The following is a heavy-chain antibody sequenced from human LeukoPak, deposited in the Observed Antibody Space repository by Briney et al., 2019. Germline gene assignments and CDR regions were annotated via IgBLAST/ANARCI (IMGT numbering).Heavy chain of an antibody. D-gene: IGHD4-23*01. V-gene: IGHV4-39*07. CDR2: IYYSGST. CDR3: ARSWLRWLGY. CDR1: GGSISSSSYY. Sequence: SETLSLTCTVSGGSISSSSYYWGWIRQPPGKGLEWIGSIYYSGSTYYNPSLKSRVTISVDTSKNQFSLKLSSVTAVDTAVYYCARSWLRWLGYWGQGTLVTVSS. J-gene: IGHJ4*02.